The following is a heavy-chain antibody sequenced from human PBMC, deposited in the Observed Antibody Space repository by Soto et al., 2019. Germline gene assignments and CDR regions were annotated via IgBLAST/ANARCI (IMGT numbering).Heavy chain of an antibody. CDR1: GFTFNIYA. CDR3: AREDDYGYRYINYGLDV. CDR2: ISFDGTKK. Sequence: GGSLRLSCGASGFTFNIYALHWVRQAPGKGLEWVAVISFDGTKKYYSDSVKGRFTISRDNLKSTLYLQMNNLRVEDAALYFCAREDDYGYRYINYGLDVWGQGTTVTVSS. J-gene: IGHJ6*02. D-gene: IGHD4-17*01. V-gene: IGHV3-30-3*01.